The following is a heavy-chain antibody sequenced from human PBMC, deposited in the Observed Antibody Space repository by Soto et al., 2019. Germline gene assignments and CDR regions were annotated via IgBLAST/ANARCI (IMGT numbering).Heavy chain of an antibody. V-gene: IGHV3-23*01. J-gene: IGHJ4*02. CDR2: IAGSGGNT. CDR3: ANSYYYDSSGYYPFEY. Sequence: PGGSLRLSCAASGFTFNIFPMTWVRQAPGKGLEWVSDIAGSGGNTYHADSVKGRFTISRDNSKNTVYLQMDSLRVEDTAVYYCANSYYYDSSGYYPFEYWGQGALVTVSS. D-gene: IGHD3-22*01. CDR1: GFTFNIFP.